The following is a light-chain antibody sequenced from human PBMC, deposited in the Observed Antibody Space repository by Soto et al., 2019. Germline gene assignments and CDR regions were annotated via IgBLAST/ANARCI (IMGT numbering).Light chain of an antibody. CDR3: QNYNSAPWT. CDR2: KAS. V-gene: IGKV1-5*03. J-gene: IGKJ1*01. CDR1: QTISSW. Sequence: DIQMTHSPSTLSGSVGDRVTITCRAIQTISSWLAWYQQKPGKAPKLLIYKASTLKSGVPSRFSGSGYGTDFTLTISSLQHEAVAPFYCQNYNSAPWTFGQGIKVDIK.